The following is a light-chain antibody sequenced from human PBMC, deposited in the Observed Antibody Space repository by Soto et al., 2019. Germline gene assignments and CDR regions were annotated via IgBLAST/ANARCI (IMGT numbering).Light chain of an antibody. Sequence: VLTQSPGTLSLSPGEGATLFCRAGQSVSSGDLAWYQQKPGQAPRLLIYGASNRATGIPDRFSGSGSGTDFTLTISSLEPEDFAVYFCQQYSSSPLTFGQGTKLEIK. J-gene: IGKJ2*01. CDR1: QSVSSGD. V-gene: IGKV3-20*01. CDR2: GAS. CDR3: QQYSSSPLT.